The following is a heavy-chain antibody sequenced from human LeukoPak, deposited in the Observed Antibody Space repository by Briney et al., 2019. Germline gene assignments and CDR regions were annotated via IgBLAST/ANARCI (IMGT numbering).Heavy chain of an antibody. D-gene: IGHD3/OR15-3a*01. CDR2: IYYSGNT. V-gene: IGHV4-39*01. J-gene: IGHJ4*02. CDR3: ARQTGSGLFILP. CDR1: GVSISSSNSY. Sequence: SETLSLTCTVSGVSISSSNSYWGWIRQPPGKGLEWIGSIYYSGNTCYNASLKSQVSISIDTSKNQFSLRLTSVTAADTAVYYCARQTGSGLFILPGGQGTLVTVSS.